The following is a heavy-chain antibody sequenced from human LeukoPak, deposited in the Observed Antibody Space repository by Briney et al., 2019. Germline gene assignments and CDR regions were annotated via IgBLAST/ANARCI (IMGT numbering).Heavy chain of an antibody. CDR1: GFTFSTYS. CDR3: ATGSGWYYDS. CDR2: IKGDGWST. Sequence: GGSLRLSCAASGFTFSTYSMNWVRQAPGRGLVWVSRIKGDGWSTIYADPVKGRFTISRDNAKNTVYLQMNSLRAEDTAVYYCATGSGWYYDSWGQGTLVTVSS. V-gene: IGHV3-74*01. J-gene: IGHJ4*02. D-gene: IGHD6-19*01.